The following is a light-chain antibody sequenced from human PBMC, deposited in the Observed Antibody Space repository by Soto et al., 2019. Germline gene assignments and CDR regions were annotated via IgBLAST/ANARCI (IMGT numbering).Light chain of an antibody. J-gene: IGLJ1*01. CDR1: SSDVGGYKY. CDR2: EVN. CDR3: SSYARINNLAV. V-gene: IGLV2-8*01. Sequence: QSALTQPPSASGSPGQSVTISCTGTSSDVGGYKYVSWYQQHPGKAPKLMIFEVNKRPSGVPDRFSGSKSGNTASLTVSGLQAEYEADYYCSSYARINNLAVFGTGTKLTVL.